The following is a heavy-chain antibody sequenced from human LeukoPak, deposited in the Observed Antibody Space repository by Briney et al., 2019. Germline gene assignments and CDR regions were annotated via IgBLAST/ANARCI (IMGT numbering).Heavy chain of an antibody. CDR2: IYYSGST. Sequence: SETLSLTCTVSGGSISSSSYYWGWIRQPPGKGLEWIGSIYYSGSTYYNPSLKSRVTISVDTSKNQFSLKLSSVTAADTAVYYCARDNHYYDSSGYYFKGYYFDYWGQGTLVTVSS. J-gene: IGHJ4*02. D-gene: IGHD3-22*01. V-gene: IGHV4-39*07. CDR3: ARDNHYYDSSGYYFKGYYFDY. CDR1: GGSISSSSYY.